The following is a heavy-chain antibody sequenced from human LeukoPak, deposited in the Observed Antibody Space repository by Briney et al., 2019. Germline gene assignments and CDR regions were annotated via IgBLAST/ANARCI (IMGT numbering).Heavy chain of an antibody. Sequence: GGSLRLSCAASGFTFSSYSMNWVRQAPGKGLEWGSSISSSSSYIYYADSVKGRFTISRDNAKNSLYLQMNRLRAEDTAVYYCARDLPYNYDPPDFDYWGQGTLVTVSS. J-gene: IGHJ4*02. CDR3: ARDLPYNYDPPDFDY. CDR1: GFTFSSYS. CDR2: ISSSSSYI. D-gene: IGHD1-20*01. V-gene: IGHV3-21*01.